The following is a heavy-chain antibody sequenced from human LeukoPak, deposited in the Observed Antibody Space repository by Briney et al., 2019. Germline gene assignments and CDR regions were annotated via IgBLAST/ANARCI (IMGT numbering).Heavy chain of an antibody. CDR1: GFTFSSYA. Sequence: GGSLRLSCAASGFTFSSYAMNWVRQAPGKGLEWVSAISGGGGSTYYADSVKGRFTISRDNSKNTLYLQMNSLRAEDTAVYYCAKGRNYYDSSSFPYYFDYWGQGTLVTVSS. CDR2: ISGGGGST. D-gene: IGHD3-22*01. V-gene: IGHV3-23*01. CDR3: AKGRNYYDSSSFPYYFDY. J-gene: IGHJ4*02.